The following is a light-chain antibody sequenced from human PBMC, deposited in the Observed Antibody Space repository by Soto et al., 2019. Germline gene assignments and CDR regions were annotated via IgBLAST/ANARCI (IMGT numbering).Light chain of an antibody. CDR3: QQYDSSPLT. CDR1: QSISTW. CDR2: KAS. V-gene: IGKV1-5*03. Sequence: DIQMTQSPSTLSASVGDRVSITCRASQSISTWLAWYQQKPGKAPKLLIYKASTLESGVPPRFSGSRSGTEFTLTISSLQTDDFATYYCQQYDSSPLTFGGGTKVEIK. J-gene: IGKJ4*01.